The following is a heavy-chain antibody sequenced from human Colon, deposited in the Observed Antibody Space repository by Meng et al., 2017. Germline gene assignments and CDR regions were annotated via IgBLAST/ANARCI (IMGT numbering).Heavy chain of an antibody. Sequence: QVQLQESGPLMVQTSQTLSLTCIVYGGAISSGVYYWSWISQPPGKGLEWIGYIYYSGSTYSNASLKSRVTISIDRSKNQFSLKLSSVTAADTAVYYCARDRKHYGERGWFDPWGQGTLVTVSS. CDR2: IYYSGST. CDR1: GGAISSGVYY. V-gene: IGHV4-30-4*01. J-gene: IGHJ5*02. CDR3: ARDRKHYGERGWFDP. D-gene: IGHD4-17*01.